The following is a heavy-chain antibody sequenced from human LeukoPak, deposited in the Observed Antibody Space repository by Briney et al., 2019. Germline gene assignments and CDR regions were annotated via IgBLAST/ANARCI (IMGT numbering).Heavy chain of an antibody. CDR2: ISGGGDTT. J-gene: IGHJ6*03. Sequence: PGGSLRLSCAASGFTFSKYAMTWVREAPGKGLQWVSAISGGGDTTHYADSVKGRFTIYRDNSKNMLYLQMDSLRAEDTAVYYCATQLSGGGPTWNYMDVWGKGTTVTVSS. CDR3: ATQLSGGGPTWNYMDV. V-gene: IGHV3-23*01. CDR1: GFTFSKYA. D-gene: IGHD1-1*01.